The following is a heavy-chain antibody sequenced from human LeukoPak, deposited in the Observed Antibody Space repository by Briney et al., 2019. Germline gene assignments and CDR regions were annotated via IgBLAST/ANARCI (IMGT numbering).Heavy chain of an antibody. D-gene: IGHD1-1*01. CDR3: ARDGMPFDW. V-gene: IGHV3-7*04. J-gene: IGHJ4*02. CDR1: GFRFSSYW. Sequence: SGGSLRLSCAASGFRFSSYWMSWVRQAPGKGLEWVANINQDGTEKYYVDSVKGRFTISRGNAKNSLSLQMNSLRVEDTAVYYCARDGMPFDWWGQGNLVTVSS. CDR2: INQDGTEK.